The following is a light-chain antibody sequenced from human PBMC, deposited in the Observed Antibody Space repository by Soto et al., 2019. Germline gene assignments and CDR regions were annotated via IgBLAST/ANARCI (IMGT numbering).Light chain of an antibody. CDR2: GAS. V-gene: IGKV3-15*01. CDR3: QQYNDWPRALT. Sequence: EIVMTQSPATLSVSPGERATLSCRASQSVSSNFAWYQQKPGQAPRLLIYGASTRATGIPARFSGSGSGTESTLTISSLQSEDFALYFCQQYNDWPRALTFGGGTKVEI. J-gene: IGKJ4*01. CDR1: QSVSSN.